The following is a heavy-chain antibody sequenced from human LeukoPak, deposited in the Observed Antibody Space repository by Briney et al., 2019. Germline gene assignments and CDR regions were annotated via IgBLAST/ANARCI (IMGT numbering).Heavy chain of an antibody. V-gene: IGHV4-30-2*01. CDR2: IYQSGST. CDR3: ARDRVYYDSSGYRSYYFDY. CDR1: GDSINRGGYY. Sequence: PSETLSLTRTVSGDSINRGGYYWSWIRQPPGEGLEWIGYIYQSGSTYYNPSLKSRVTISVDRSKNQFSLKLSSVTAADTAVYHCARDRVYYDSSGYRSYYFDYWGQGTLVTVSS. D-gene: IGHD3-22*01. J-gene: IGHJ4*02.